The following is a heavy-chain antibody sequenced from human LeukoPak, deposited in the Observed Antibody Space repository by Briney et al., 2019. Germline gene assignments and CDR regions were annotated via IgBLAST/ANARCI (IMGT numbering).Heavy chain of an antibody. J-gene: IGHJ4*02. CDR2: ISAYNGNT. CDR1: GYTFTSYG. Sequence: ASVKVSCKASGYTFTSYGISWVRQAPGQGLEWMGWISAYNGNTIYAQKLQGRVTMTTDTSTSTAYMELRSLRSDDTAVYYCARETYYGSGSYYMDYWGQGTLVTVSS. V-gene: IGHV1-18*01. D-gene: IGHD3-10*01. CDR3: ARETYYGSGSYYMDY.